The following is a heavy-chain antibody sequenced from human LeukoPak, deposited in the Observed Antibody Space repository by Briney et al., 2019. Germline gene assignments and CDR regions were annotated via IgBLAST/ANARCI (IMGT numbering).Heavy chain of an antibody. Sequence: SSETLSLTCTVSGGSISSYYWSWIRQPPGKGLEWIGYIYYSGSTNFNPSLKSRVTISVDTSKNQFSLKLSSVTAADTAVYYCARGRDGYSVWGQGTLVTVSS. V-gene: IGHV4-59*08. CDR1: GGSISSYY. CDR2: IYYSGST. D-gene: IGHD5-24*01. CDR3: ARGRDGYSV. J-gene: IGHJ4*02.